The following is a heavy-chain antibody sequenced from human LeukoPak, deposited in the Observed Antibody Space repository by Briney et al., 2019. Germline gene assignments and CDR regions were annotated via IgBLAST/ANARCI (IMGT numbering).Heavy chain of an antibody. CDR3: AKDIVGATGGNY. V-gene: IGHV3-30*02. D-gene: IGHD1-26*01. CDR1: GFTFSSYG. Sequence: PGRSLRLSCTASGFTFSSYGMHWVRQAPGKGLEWVAFIRYDGSNKYYADSVKGRFTISRDNSKNTLYLQMNSLRAEDTAVYYCAKDIVGATGGNYWGQGTLVTVSS. J-gene: IGHJ4*02. CDR2: IRYDGSNK.